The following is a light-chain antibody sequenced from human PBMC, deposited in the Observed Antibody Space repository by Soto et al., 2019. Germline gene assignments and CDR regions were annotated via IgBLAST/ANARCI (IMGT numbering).Light chain of an antibody. J-gene: IGKJ1*01. CDR3: LQYHRSVWT. CDR1: QSITDF. CDR2: KAS. Sequence: DIQMTQSPSTLSASVGDRVTITCRASQSITDFLAWYQVKPGNAPKVLMYKASTLEVGVPSRFSGSGSGTEFTLTISRLQPEDSATYYCLQYHRSVWTFGQGTKVEI. V-gene: IGKV1-5*03.